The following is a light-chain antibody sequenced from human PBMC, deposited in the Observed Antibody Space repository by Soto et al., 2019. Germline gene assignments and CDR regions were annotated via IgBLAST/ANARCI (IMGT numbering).Light chain of an antibody. V-gene: IGLV1-40*01. J-gene: IGLJ2*01. CDR1: SSNIGAGYD. CDR2: GSI. Sequence: QSVLTQPPSASGAPGQRVTISCTGSSSNIGAGYDVHWYQQLPGIAPKLLIYGSINRPSGVPDRFSGSKSGTSASLAITGLQAEDEADYYCQSYDSSLVFGGGTKVTVL. CDR3: QSYDSSLV.